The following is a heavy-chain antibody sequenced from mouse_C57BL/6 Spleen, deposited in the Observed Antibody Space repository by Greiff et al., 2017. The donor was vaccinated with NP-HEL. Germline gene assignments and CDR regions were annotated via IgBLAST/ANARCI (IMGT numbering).Heavy chain of an antibody. CDR2: IYPRSGNT. CDR3: ARCGVGSSYFFDY. Sequence: QVQLKESGAELARPGASVKLSCKASGYTFTSYGISWVKQRTGQGLEWIGEIYPRSGNTYYNEKFKGKATLTADKSSSTAYMELRSLTSEDSAVYFCARCGVGSSYFFDYWGQGTTLTVSS. CDR1: GYTFTSYG. J-gene: IGHJ2*01. V-gene: IGHV1-81*01. D-gene: IGHD1-1*01.